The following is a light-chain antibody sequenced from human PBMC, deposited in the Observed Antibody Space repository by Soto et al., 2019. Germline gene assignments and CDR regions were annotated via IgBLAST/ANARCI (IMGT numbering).Light chain of an antibody. J-gene: IGKJ1*01. CDR3: KQYNSYSRT. CDR2: DAS. V-gene: IGKV1-5*01. CDR1: QSISSW. Sequence: DIQMTQSPSTLSASVGDRVTITCRASQSISSWLAWYQQKPGKAPKLLIYDASSLESGVPSRFSGSGSGTKFTLTISSLQPDDFATYYCKQYNSYSRTFGQGTKVNIK.